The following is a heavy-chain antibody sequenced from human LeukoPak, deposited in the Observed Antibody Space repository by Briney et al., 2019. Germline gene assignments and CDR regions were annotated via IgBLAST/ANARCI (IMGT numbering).Heavy chain of an antibody. Sequence: GGSLKLSCAASGFTFSGSAMHWVRQAPGQGLEWVAFIRYDGSNKNYADSVKGRFTITRDNSKHTPYMQMNSQRAQDAAVYYCAKDREADYFEYCGQGALVTVSS. CDR1: GFTFSGSA. CDR3: AKDREADYFEY. V-gene: IGHV3-30*02. CDR2: IRYDGSNK. J-gene: IGHJ4*02.